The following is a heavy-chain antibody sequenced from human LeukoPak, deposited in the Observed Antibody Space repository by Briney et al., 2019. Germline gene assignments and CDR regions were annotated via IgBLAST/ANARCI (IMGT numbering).Heavy chain of an antibody. D-gene: IGHD6-19*01. Sequence: SETLSLTCAVSGGSIKSNNWWSWVRQPPGKGLEWIGEIYHSGSTNYNPSLESRVTVSVDKSKNQFSLKLSSVTAADTAVYYCARTSGLVIYMMDYWGQGTLVTVSS. CDR2: IYHSGST. V-gene: IGHV4-4*02. CDR1: GGSIKSNNW. J-gene: IGHJ4*02. CDR3: ARTSGLVIYMMDY.